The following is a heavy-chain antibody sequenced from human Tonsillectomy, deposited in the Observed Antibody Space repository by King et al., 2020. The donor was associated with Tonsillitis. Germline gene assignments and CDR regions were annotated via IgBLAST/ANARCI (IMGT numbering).Heavy chain of an antibody. CDR2: LNSDGSST. V-gene: IGHV3-74*03. D-gene: IGHD3-3*01. Sequence: VQLVESGGGLVQPGGSLRLSCAASGFTFSSYWMHWVRQAPGKGLVWVSRLNSDGSSTAYADSVKGRFTISRDNAKNTLYLQMNSLRAEDTAVYYCARDLVYDFWSGFDYWGQGTLVTVSS. CDR3: ARDLVYDFWSGFDY. CDR1: GFTFSSYW. J-gene: IGHJ4*02.